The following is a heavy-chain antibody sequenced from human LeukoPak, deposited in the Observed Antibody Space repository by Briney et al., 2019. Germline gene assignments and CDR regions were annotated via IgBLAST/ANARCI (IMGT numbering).Heavy chain of an antibody. V-gene: IGHV3-21*01. CDR3: AKVGTGNHQDCSVDFDF. CDR1: GFSFSSNA. Sequence: GGSLRLSCAASGFSFSSNAMDWVRQAPGKGLEWVSGISFSSDHTYYADSVKGRFTISRDKAKNSVFLEMNSLSAEDTAVYYCAKVGTGNHQDCSVDFDFWGQGTMVTVSS. D-gene: IGHD3-10*02. CDR2: ISFSSDHT. J-gene: IGHJ4*02.